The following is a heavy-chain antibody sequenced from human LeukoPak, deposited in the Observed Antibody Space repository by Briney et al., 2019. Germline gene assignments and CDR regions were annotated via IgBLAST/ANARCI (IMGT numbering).Heavy chain of an antibody. Sequence: GGSLGLSCAASGFTFSSYGMHWVRQAPGKGLEWVAFIRYDGSNKYYADSVKGRFTISRDNSKNTLYLQMNSLRAEDTAVYYCAKEGAVAGPNWFDPWGQGTLVTVSS. V-gene: IGHV3-30*02. J-gene: IGHJ5*02. CDR3: AKEGAVAGPNWFDP. D-gene: IGHD6-19*01. CDR2: IRYDGSNK. CDR1: GFTFSSYG.